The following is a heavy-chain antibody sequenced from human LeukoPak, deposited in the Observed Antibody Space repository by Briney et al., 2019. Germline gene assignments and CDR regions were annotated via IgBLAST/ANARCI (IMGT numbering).Heavy chain of an antibody. J-gene: IGHJ3*02. Sequence: PGGSLRLSCAASGFTFSSYDMHWVRQATGKGLEWVSAIGTAGDTYYPGSVKGRFTISRENAKNSLYLQMNSLRAGDTAVYYCARGRGSRYYGSGYAFDIWGQGTMVTVSS. CDR2: IGTAGDT. CDR3: ARGRGSRYYGSGYAFDI. V-gene: IGHV3-13*01. D-gene: IGHD3-10*01. CDR1: GFTFSSYD.